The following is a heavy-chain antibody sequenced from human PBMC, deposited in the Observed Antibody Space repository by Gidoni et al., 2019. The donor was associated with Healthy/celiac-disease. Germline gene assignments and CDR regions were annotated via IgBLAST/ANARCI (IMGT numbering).Heavy chain of an antibody. D-gene: IGHD3-16*01. CDR3: ASSSYHDYVWGSSSSDYYYGMDV. CDR1: GHSFTNYW. J-gene: IGHJ6*02. Sequence: EVQLVQSGAEVKKPGESLKISCQGSGHSFTNYWTAWVRDMPGEGLEWMGIIYPGDSDARYSPSAQGHVTISADKAISTAYLQWSSLKASDTAIYYCASSSYHDYVWGSSSSDYYYGMDVWGQGTAVTVSS. V-gene: IGHV5-51*01. CDR2: IYPGDSDA.